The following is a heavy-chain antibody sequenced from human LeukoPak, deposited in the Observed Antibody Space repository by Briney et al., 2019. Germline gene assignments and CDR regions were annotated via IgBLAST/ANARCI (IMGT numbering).Heavy chain of an antibody. Sequence: SETLSLTCAVSGHSISSGYYWGWIRQPPGKGLEWIGSIYQSGTTYYNPSLKTRVTISVDTSKNQFSLNLSSVTAADTAVYYCARDGTHDYGDYGAFDIWGQGTMVTVSS. V-gene: IGHV4-38-2*02. D-gene: IGHD4-17*01. CDR1: GHSISSGYY. J-gene: IGHJ3*02. CDR2: IYQSGTT. CDR3: ARDGTHDYGDYGAFDI.